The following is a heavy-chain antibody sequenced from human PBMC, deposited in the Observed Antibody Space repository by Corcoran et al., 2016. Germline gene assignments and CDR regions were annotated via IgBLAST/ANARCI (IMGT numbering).Heavy chain of an antibody. V-gene: IGHV1-69*06. Sequence: QVQLVQSGAEVKKPGSSVKVSCKASGGTFSNYAISWVRQAPGQGLEWMGGIIPIFGTTTYAQNFQGRVKIIADKSTSTVYMELSSLRSEDTAVYYCAGGRGGSYFGVDYWGQGTLVSVSS. CDR1: GGTFSNYA. J-gene: IGHJ4*02. D-gene: IGHD1-26*01. CDR3: AGGRGGSYFGVDY. CDR2: IIPIFGTT.